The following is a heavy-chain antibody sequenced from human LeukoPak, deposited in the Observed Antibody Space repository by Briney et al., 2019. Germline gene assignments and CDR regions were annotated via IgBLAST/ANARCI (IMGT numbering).Heavy chain of an antibody. CDR3: ARPIIDYGDYGPSHDAFDI. J-gene: IGHJ3*02. CDR1: GGTFSSYA. CDR2: IIPIFGTA. V-gene: IGHV1-69*05. Sequence: SVKVSCKASGGTFSSYAISWLRQAPGQGLEWMGRIIPIFGTANYAQKFQGRVTITTDESTSTAHMELSSLRSEDTAVYYCARPIIDYGDYGPSHDAFDIWGQGTMVTVSS. D-gene: IGHD4-17*01.